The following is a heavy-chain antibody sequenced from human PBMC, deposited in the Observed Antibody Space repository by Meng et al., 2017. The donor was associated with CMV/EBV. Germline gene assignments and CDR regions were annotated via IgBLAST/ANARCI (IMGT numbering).Heavy chain of an antibody. V-gene: IGHV3-23*01. J-gene: IGHJ6*02. CDR3: ASKFWSGFYYYGMDV. D-gene: IGHD3-3*01. CDR2: ISGSGGST. Sequence: GESLKISCAASGFTFGDDAMSWVRQAPGKGLEWVSAISGSGGSTYYADSVKGRFTISRDNSKNTLYLQMNSLRAEDTAVYYCASKFWSGFYYYGMDVWGQGTTVTVSS. CDR1: GFTFGDDA.